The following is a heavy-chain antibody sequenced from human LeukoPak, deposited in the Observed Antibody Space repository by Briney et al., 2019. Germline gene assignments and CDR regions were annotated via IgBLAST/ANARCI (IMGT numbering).Heavy chain of an antibody. CDR2: IKQDGSEK. CDR1: GFTFSSYW. Sequence: GGSLRLSCAASGFTFSSYWMSWVRQAPGKGLEWVANIKQDGSEKYYVDSVKGRFTISRDNAKNSLYLQMNSLRAEDTAVYYCARAEIFGVAQPDYWGQGTLVTVSS. CDR3: ARAEIFGVAQPDY. D-gene: IGHD3-3*01. V-gene: IGHV3-7*01. J-gene: IGHJ4*02.